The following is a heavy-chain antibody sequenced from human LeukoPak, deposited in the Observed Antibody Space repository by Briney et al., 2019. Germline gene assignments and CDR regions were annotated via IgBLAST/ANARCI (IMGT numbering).Heavy chain of an antibody. V-gene: IGHV3-23*01. CDR3: AKDFSQEGSHSVDY. J-gene: IGHJ4*02. CDR1: GFTFSTYA. Sequence: GGSLRLSCAASGFTFSTYAMGWVRQAPGKGLEWVSAISTGYSTYHADSVKGRFIISRDNSKNTLFLQMNSLRAEDTAVYYCAKDFSQEGSHSVDYWGQGTLVTVSS. CDR2: ISTGYST. D-gene: IGHD1-26*01.